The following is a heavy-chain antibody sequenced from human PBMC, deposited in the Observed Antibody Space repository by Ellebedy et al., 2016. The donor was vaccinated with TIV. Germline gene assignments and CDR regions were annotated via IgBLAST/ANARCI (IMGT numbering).Heavy chain of an antibody. D-gene: IGHD2-8*02. CDR2: MFFSGST. J-gene: IGHJ6*03. CDR3: ARGAVVPAILGPPHYHYYMDV. CDR1: GGSISSGNYY. V-gene: IGHV4-31*03. Sequence: SETLSLTXTVSGGSISSGNYYWSWIRQHPGKGLEWIGYMFFSGSTFYNPSLKSRVTISIDTSKNQFSLQLSSVTAADTAVYYCARGAVVPAILGPPHYHYYMDVWGKGTTVTVSS.